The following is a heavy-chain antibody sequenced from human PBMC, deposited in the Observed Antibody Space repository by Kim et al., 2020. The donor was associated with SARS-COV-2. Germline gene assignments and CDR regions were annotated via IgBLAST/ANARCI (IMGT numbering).Heavy chain of an antibody. V-gene: IGHV7-4-1*02. Sequence: ASVKVSCKASGYTFTSYPMNWVRQAPGQGLEWMGWINTNTGNPTYAQGFTGRFVFSLDTSVSTAYLQINSLKAVDTAVYYCSPGRPEYFAYWGQGTLVTVSS. CDR3: SPGRPEYFAY. CDR2: INTNTGNP. CDR1: GYTFTSYP. J-gene: IGHJ4*02.